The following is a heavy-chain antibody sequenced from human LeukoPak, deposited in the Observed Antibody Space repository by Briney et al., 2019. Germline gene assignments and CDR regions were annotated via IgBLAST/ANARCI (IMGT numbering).Heavy chain of an antibody. CDR2: ISAYNGNT. CDR3: AREEGAPIAAANV. CDR1: GYTFSTYT. V-gene: IGHV1-18*01. D-gene: IGHD6-13*01. J-gene: IGHJ3*01. Sequence: GASVKVSCKASGYTFSTYTISWVRQAPGQGLAWMGWISAYNGNTNYAQKFQGRVTMTTDTSTSTAYRELRYLSSDDTAVYYCAREEGAPIAAANVWGLGTMVTVSS.